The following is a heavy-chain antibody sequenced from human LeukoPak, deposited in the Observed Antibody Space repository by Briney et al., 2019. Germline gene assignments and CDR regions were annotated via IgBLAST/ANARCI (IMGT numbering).Heavy chain of an antibody. Sequence: GGSLRLSCAASGFTFSSYWMHWVRQAPGKGLVWVSRINSDGSSTSYADSVKGRFTISRDNAKNTLYLQMNSLRAEDTAVYYCASRFKWELPFDYWGQGTLVTVSS. CDR2: INSDGSST. V-gene: IGHV3-74*01. J-gene: IGHJ4*02. CDR3: ASRFKWELPFDY. D-gene: IGHD1-26*01. CDR1: GFTFSSYW.